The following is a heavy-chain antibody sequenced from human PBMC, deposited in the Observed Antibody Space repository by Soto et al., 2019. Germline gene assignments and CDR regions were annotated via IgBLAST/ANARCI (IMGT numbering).Heavy chain of an antibody. CDR3: ARCGEQDSYYGMDV. Sequence: GGSLRLSCAASGFTVSSNYMSWVRQAPGKGLEWVSVIYSGGSKYYADSVKGRFTISRHNSKNTLYLQMNSVRAEDTAVYSCARCGEQDSYYGMDVWGQGTTVTVSS. J-gene: IGHJ6*02. CDR1: GFTVSSNY. CDR2: IYSGGSK. V-gene: IGHV3-53*04. D-gene: IGHD3-10*01.